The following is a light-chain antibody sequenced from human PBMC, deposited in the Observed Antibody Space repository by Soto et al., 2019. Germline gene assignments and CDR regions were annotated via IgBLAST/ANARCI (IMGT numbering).Light chain of an antibody. CDR1: SSDIGGYIL. CDR3: CSYVGSDTYVI. CDR2: EGS. J-gene: IGLJ2*01. V-gene: IGLV2-23*01. Sequence: QSALTQPASVSGSPGQSITISCTGTSSDIGGYILVSWYQQEPGKAPKLMIYEGSKRPSGVSNRFSGPKSGNTASLTISGLQAEDEAHYYCCSYVGSDTYVIFGGGTKVTVL.